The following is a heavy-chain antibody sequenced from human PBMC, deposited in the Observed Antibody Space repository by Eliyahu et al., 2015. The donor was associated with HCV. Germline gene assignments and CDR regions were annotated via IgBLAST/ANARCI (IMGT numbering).Heavy chain of an antibody. CDR2: IIPIFGTA. V-gene: IGHV1-69*01. CDR3: ARGVYYDILTGYKLGDAFDI. Sequence: QVQLVQSGAEVKKPGSSVKVSCKASGGTFSSYAISWVRQAPGQGLEWMGGIIPIFGTANYAQKFQGRVTITADESTSTAYMELSSLRSEDTAVYYCARGVYYDILTGYKLGDAFDIWGQGTMVTVSS. D-gene: IGHD3-9*01. J-gene: IGHJ3*02. CDR1: GGTFSSYA.